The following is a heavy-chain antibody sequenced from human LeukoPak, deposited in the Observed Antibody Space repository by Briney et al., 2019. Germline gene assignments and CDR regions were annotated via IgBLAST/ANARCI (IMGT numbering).Heavy chain of an antibody. V-gene: IGHV4-34*01. Sequence: SGTLSLTCAVYGGSFSGYYWSWIRQPPGKGLEWIGEINHSGSTNYNPSLKSRVTISVDTSKNQFSLKLSSVAAADTAVYYCASRYYDFWSGSYFDYWGQGTLVTVSS. J-gene: IGHJ4*02. CDR1: GGSFSGYY. CDR2: INHSGST. CDR3: ASRYYDFWSGSYFDY. D-gene: IGHD3-3*01.